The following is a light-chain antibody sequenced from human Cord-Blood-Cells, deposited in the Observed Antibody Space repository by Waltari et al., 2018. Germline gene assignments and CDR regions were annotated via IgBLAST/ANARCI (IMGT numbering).Light chain of an antibody. J-gene: IGLJ3*02. V-gene: IGLV1-36*01. Sequence: QSVLTQPPSVSEAPRQRVTISCSGSSSNIGNNAVNWYQQLPGKAPNLRIYYDDLLPSGVSDRFSASKSGTSASLASSGLQSEDEADYYCAAWDDSLNGPVFGGGTKLTVL. CDR1: SSNIGNNA. CDR2: YDD. CDR3: AAWDDSLNGPV.